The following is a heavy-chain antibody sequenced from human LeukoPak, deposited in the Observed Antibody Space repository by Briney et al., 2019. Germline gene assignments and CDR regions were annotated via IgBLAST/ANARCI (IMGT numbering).Heavy chain of an antibody. CDR3: ARVNYYYGMDV. CDR1: GGSISRYY. Sequence: PSETLSLTCTVSGGSISRYYWSWLRQPPGKGLEWIGYIYYSGSNNYNPSLKSRVTISVDTSKNQFSLKLSSVTAADTAVYYCARVNYYYGMDVWGQGTTVTVSS. CDR2: IYYSGSN. J-gene: IGHJ6*02. V-gene: IGHV4-59*01.